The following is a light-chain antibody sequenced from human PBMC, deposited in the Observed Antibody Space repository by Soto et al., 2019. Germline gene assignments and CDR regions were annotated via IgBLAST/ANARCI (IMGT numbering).Light chain of an antibody. J-gene: IGKJ1*01. V-gene: IGKV3-15*01. CDR1: QSVGNN. Sequence: EVVLTQSPATLSLSPGEGATLSCRASQSVGNNLAWFQQRPGRAPRILIYGASTRATGIPARFSGSGSGTEFTLTISSLQSEDVAVYECQDYNNSPPKWTFGQGTRL. CDR2: GAS. CDR3: QDYNNSPPKWT.